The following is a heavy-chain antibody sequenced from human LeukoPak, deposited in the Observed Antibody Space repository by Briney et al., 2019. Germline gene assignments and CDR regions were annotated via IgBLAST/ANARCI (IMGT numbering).Heavy chain of an antibody. CDR2: ISYDGSNK. Sequence: PGRSLRLSCAASGFTFSSYAMHWVRQAPGKGLEWVAVISYDGSNKYYADSVKGRFTISRDNSKNTLYLQMNNLRAEDTAVYYCAKLGDRQVLGNWGQGTLVTVSS. D-gene: IGHD6-6*01. CDR3: AKLGDRQVLGN. V-gene: IGHV3-30-3*01. J-gene: IGHJ4*02. CDR1: GFTFSSYA.